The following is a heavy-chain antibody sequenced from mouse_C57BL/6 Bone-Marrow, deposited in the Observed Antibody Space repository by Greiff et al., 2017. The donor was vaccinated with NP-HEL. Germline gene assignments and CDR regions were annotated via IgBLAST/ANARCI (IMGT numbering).Heavy chain of an antibody. J-gene: IGHJ4*01. CDR2: LYPGNSAT. CDR3: TYGNYYYAMDY. CDR1: GYTFTSYW. Sequence: EVQLQQSGTVLARPGASVKMSCKTSGYTFTSYWMHWVKQRPGQGLEWIGALYPGNSATSYNQKFQRKAKLTAVSTARSAYMELSSLTNEDSAVYNCTYGNYYYAMDYWGQGTSVTVAS. V-gene: IGHV1-5*01. D-gene: IGHD2-1*01.